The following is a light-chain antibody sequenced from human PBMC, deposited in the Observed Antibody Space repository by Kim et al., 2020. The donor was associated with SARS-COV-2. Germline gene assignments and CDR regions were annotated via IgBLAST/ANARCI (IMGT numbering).Light chain of an antibody. CDR1: QSVSSSY. CDR3: QQYGSSPPLT. CDR2: GAS. Sequence: PGERATRSCRASQSVSSSYLAWYQQKPGQAPSLLIYGASSRATGIPDRFSGSGSGTDFTLTISRLEPEDFAVYYCQQYGSSPPLTFGGGTKVEIK. J-gene: IGKJ4*01. V-gene: IGKV3-20*01.